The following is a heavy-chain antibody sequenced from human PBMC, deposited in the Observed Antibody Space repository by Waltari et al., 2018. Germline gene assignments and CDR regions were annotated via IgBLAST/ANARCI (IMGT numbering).Heavy chain of an antibody. J-gene: IGHJ3*02. CDR3: ARGGAPSDYVAVDI. CDR2: IIPESGDA. D-gene: IGHD4-17*01. Sequence: QVQLVQSGAEVKKPGASVKVSCKASGYTFTDYPIHWVRQAPGQGLGWMGWIIPESGDAYYAQMCQGRVTMTRDTSISTAYMEVSRLRSDDTAVYYCARGGAPSDYVAVDIWGQGTMVTVSS. V-gene: IGHV1-2*02. CDR1: GYTFTDYP.